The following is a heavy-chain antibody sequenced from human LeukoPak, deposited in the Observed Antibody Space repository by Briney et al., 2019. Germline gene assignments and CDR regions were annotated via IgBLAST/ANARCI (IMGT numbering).Heavy chain of an antibody. V-gene: IGHV4-30-2*01. CDR1: GGSISSGGYS. D-gene: IGHD2-2*02. Sequence: PSATLSLTCAVSGGSISSGGYSWSWLRQPPGKSLEWIGQINHSGSINYNPSLKSRVTISVDTSKNQFSLKLSSVTAADTAVYYCASPYRKNAFDIWGQGTMVTVSS. J-gene: IGHJ3*02. CDR3: ASPYRKNAFDI. CDR2: INHSGSI.